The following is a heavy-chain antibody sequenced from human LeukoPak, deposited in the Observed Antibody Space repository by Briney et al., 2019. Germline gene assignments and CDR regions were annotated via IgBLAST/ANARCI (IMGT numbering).Heavy chain of an antibody. D-gene: IGHD7-27*01. Sequence: GGSLRLSCAASGFTFSSYSMNWVRQAPGKGLEWVSSISSSSSYIYYADSVKGRFTISRDNAKNSLYLQMNSLRAEDTAVYYCARANWDNWFDPWGQGTLVTVSS. CDR3: ARANWDNWFDP. CDR2: ISSSSSYI. J-gene: IGHJ5*02. V-gene: IGHV3-21*01. CDR1: GFTFSSYS.